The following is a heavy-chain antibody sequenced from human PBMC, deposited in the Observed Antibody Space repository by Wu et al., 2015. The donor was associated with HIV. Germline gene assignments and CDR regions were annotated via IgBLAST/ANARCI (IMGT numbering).Heavy chain of an antibody. Sequence: QVQLVQSGAEVTKPGASVRVSCKASGGTFSSYAISWVRQAPGQGLEWMGWIIPIFATANYAQEFQGRVTITADESTSTAYMELSSLRSEDTAVYYCAREDKYYFDYWGQGTLVTVSS. J-gene: IGHJ4*02. CDR1: GGTFSSYA. V-gene: IGHV1-69*01. CDR3: AREDKYYFDY. CDR2: IIPIFATA.